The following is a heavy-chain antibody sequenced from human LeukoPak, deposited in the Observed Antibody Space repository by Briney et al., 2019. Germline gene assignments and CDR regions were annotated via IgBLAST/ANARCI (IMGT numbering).Heavy chain of an antibody. CDR3: TTGPYSGSHWVEDY. Sequence: GGSLRLSCAVSGFTFSNAWMNWVRQAPGKGLEWVGRIKSKSDGGTTDCAAPVKGRFTISRDDSKNTLYLQMSTLKTEDTAVYYCTTGPYSGSHWVEDYWGQGTLVTVSS. CDR1: GFTFSNAW. V-gene: IGHV3-15*07. CDR2: IKSKSDGGTT. J-gene: IGHJ4*02. D-gene: IGHD1-26*01.